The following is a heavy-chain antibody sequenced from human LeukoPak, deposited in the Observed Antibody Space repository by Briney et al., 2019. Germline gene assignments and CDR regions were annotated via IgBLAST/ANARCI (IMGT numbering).Heavy chain of an antibody. J-gene: IGHJ6*02. D-gene: IGHD6-19*01. V-gene: IGHV3-11*01. CDR1: ASTMRNEY. CDR2: ISSSGSTI. Sequence: LSLAASASTMRNEYISLIAQAPKKSLEWVSYISSSGSTIYYADSVKGRFTISRDNAKNSLYLQMNSLRAEDAAVYYCARDPYSSGWYEYGMDVWGQGTTVTVSS. CDR3: ARDPYSSGWYEYGMDV.